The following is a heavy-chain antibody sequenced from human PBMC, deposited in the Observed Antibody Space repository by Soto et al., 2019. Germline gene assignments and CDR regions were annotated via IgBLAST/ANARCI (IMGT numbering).Heavy chain of an antibody. CDR3: ARVGGGVAGFGMDV. J-gene: IGHJ6*02. D-gene: IGHD6-19*01. V-gene: IGHV4-61*01. CDR2: IYYSGST. CDR1: GGSVSSGSYY. Sequence: QVQLQESGPGLVKPSETLSLTCTVSGGSVSSGSYYWSWIRQPPGKGLEWIGYIYYSGSTNYNPSLKSRVTISVDTSKNRFSLKLGSVTAADTAVYYCARVGGGVAGFGMDVWGQGTTVTVSS.